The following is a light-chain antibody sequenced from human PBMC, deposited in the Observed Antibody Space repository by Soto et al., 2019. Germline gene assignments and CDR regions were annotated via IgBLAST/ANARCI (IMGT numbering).Light chain of an antibody. CDR3: QQLNSYPYT. CDR2: AAS. J-gene: IGKJ2*01. Sequence: IQLTQSPSSLSASVGDRVTITCRASQGINSYLAWYQQKPGKAPKLLIYAASTLQSGVPSRFSGSGSGTDXXXXXXXXXXEDFATYYCQQLNSYPYTFGQGTKLEIK. V-gene: IGKV1-9*01. CDR1: QGINSY.